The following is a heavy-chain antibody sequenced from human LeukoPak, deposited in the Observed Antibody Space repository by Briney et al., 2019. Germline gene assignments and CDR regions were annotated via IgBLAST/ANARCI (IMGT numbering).Heavy chain of an antibody. D-gene: IGHD3-22*01. J-gene: IGHJ4*02. CDR2: INHSGST. Sequence: SETLSLTCAVYGGSFSGYYWSWIRQPPGKGLEWIGEINHSGSTNYNPSLKSRVTISVDTSKNQFSLKLSSVTAADTAVYYCARELGTMTTTLGYWGQGTLVTVSS. CDR1: GGSFSGYY. V-gene: IGHV4-34*01. CDR3: ARELGTMTTTLGY.